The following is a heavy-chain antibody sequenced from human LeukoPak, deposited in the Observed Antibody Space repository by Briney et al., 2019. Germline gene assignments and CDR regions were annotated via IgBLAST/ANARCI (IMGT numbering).Heavy chain of an antibody. CDR2: INPNSGGT. J-gene: IGHJ5*02. Sequence: ASVKVSCKASGYTFTSYGISWVRQAPGQGLEWMGWINPNSGGTNYAQKFQGRVTMTRDTSISTAYMELSRLTSDDTAVYYCARGTFDPWGQGTLVIVSS. CDR1: GYTFTSYG. CDR3: ARGTFDP. V-gene: IGHV1-2*02.